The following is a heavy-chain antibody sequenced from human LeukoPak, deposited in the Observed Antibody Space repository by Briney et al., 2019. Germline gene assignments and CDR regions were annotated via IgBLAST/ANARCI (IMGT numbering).Heavy chain of an antibody. V-gene: IGHV3-49*03. CDR2: IRTKSHGGTT. Sequence: PGGSLRLSCTASGFTFGDYAVTWFRQASGKGLEWTAFIRTKSHGGTTEYAASVKGRFTISRDDSETVAYLQMNGLKTEDTAMYYCARTYYYESSGWKPDYWGQGTLVTVSS. CDR3: ARTYYYESSGWKPDY. D-gene: IGHD3-22*01. CDR1: GFTFGDYA. J-gene: IGHJ4*02.